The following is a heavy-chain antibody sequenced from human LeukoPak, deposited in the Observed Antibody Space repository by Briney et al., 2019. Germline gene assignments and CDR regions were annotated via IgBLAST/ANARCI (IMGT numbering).Heavy chain of an antibody. Sequence: GGSLRLSCAASGFTFSNYAMNWVRQGPGKGLEWVPVISGSGGITYYADSVKGRFTISRDNSKDTLYLQMNSLRAEDTAVYYCAKEGYCSPTTCPEYFQHWGQGTLVTVSS. CDR2: ISGSGGIT. CDR3: AKEGYCSPTTCPEYFQH. D-gene: IGHD2-2*01. J-gene: IGHJ1*01. CDR1: GFTFSNYA. V-gene: IGHV3-23*01.